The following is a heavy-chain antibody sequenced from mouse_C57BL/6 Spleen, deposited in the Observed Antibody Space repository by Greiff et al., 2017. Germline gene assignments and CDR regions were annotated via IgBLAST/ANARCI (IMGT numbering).Heavy chain of an antibody. V-gene: IGHV5-4*01. CDR1: GFTFSSYA. Sequence: EVQGVESGGGLVKPGGSLKLSCAASGFTFSSYAMSWVRQTPEKRLEWVATISDGGSYTYYPDNVKGRFTISRDNAKNNLYLQMSHLKSEDTAMYYCAREGLTGTFHFDYWGQGTTLTVAS. CDR2: ISDGGSYT. J-gene: IGHJ2*01. CDR3: AREGLTGTFHFDY. D-gene: IGHD4-1*01.